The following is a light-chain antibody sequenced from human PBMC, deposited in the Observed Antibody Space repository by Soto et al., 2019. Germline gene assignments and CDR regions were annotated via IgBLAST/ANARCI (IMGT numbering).Light chain of an antibody. Sequence: EIVLTQSPATLSLSPGERATLSCRASQSINRHLAWYRQKPGQAPRLLIYDASNRATGIPARFSGSGSGTDFTLTISSLQSGDFAVYYCQQYNNWPFTFGPGTKVDIK. V-gene: IGKV3-11*01. CDR2: DAS. J-gene: IGKJ3*01. CDR1: QSINRH. CDR3: QQYNNWPFT.